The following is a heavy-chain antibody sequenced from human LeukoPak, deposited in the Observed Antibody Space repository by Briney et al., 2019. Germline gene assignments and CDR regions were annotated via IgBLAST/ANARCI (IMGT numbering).Heavy chain of an antibody. J-gene: IGHJ3*02. Sequence: PSETLSLTCAVYGGSFSGYYWSWIRQPPGKGLEWIGEINHSGSTNYNPSLKSRVTISVDTSKNQFSLKLSSVTAADTAVYYCARGFQQLGAFDIWGQGTMVTVSS. CDR2: INHSGST. V-gene: IGHV4-34*01. D-gene: IGHD6-13*01. CDR3: ARGFQQLGAFDI. CDR1: GGSFSGYY.